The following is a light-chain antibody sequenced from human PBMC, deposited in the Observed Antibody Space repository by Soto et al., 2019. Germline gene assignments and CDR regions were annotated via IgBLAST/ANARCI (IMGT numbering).Light chain of an antibody. CDR2: RAS. V-gene: IGKV3-20*01. CDR1: QSVSSSY. CDR3: QQYGSSPLYT. Sequence: EIVLTQSPGTLSLSPGERATLSCRASQSVSSSYLAWYQQKPGQAPRLLIYRASSRATGIPDRFRGSGSGTDFTLTISSLEPEDFAVYYCQQYGSSPLYTFGQGTKLEIK. J-gene: IGKJ2*01.